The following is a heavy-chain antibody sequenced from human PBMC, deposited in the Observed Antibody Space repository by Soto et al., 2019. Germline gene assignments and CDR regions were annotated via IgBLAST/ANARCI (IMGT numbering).Heavy chain of an antibody. J-gene: IGHJ6*02. CDR1: GGSISSYY. CDR3: ARYKSNYYYGMDV. V-gene: IGHV4-59*01. D-gene: IGHD1-20*01. Sequence: SENLSLTCTVSGGSISSYYWSWIRQPPGKGLEWIGYIYYSGITNYNPSLKSRVTISVDTSKNQFSLKLSSVTAADTAVYYCARYKSNYYYGMDVWGQGTTVT. CDR2: IYYSGIT.